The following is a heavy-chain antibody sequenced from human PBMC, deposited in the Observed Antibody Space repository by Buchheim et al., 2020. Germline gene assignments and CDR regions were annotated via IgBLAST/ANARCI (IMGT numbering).Heavy chain of an antibody. J-gene: IGHJ6*02. V-gene: IGHV3-74*01. CDR3: ARGSWIYTKWELGMGGMDV. CDR1: GFTFSSYW. Sequence: EVQLVESGGGLVQPGGSLRLSCAASGFTFSSYWMHWVRQAPGKGLVWVSRINSDGSSTSYADSVKGRFTISRDNAKKTLYLQMNSLRAEDTAVYYCARGSWIYTKWELGMGGMDVWGQGTT. CDR2: INSDGSST. D-gene: IGHD4-23*01.